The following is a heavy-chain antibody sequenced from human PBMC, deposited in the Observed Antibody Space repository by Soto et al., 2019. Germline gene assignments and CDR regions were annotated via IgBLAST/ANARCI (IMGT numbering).Heavy chain of an antibody. V-gene: IGHV3-73*02. J-gene: IGHJ4*02. CDR3: IIGSVGAIYY. CDR2: IRSKANSYAT. Sequence: EVQLVESGGGLVQPGGSLKLSCAASGFTFSGSAMHWVRQASGKGLEWVGRIRSKANSYATAYAASVKGRFTISRDDSKNTAYLQMNSLKTGYTAVYYCIIGSVGAIYYWGQGTLVTVSS. D-gene: IGHD1-26*01. CDR1: GFTFSGSA.